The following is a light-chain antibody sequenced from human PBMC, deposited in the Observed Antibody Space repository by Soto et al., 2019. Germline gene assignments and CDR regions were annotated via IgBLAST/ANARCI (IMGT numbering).Light chain of an antibody. J-gene: IGLJ2*01. CDR2: EVS. CDR1: SSDVGGYNY. V-gene: IGLV2-14*01. Sequence: QSVLTQPASVSGSPGQSITISCTGTSSDVGGYNYVSWYKQFPGKAPQLIIYEVSYRPSGISNRFSGSKSGNTASLTISGLQAEDEAHYFCSAYTSTSTVIFGGGTKVTVL. CDR3: SAYTSTSTVI.